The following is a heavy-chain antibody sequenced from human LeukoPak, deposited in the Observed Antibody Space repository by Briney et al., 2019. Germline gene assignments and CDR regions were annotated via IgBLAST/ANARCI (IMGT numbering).Heavy chain of an antibody. Sequence: GSVKVSCKASGYTFITYYMHWVRQAPGQGREWMGIINPNGGSTSYAQKFQGRVTMTRDMSTSTVYVELSSLRSEDTAVYYCTRGARRSASGDYFDYWGQGTLVTVSS. CDR1: GYTFITYY. V-gene: IGHV1-46*01. CDR2: INPNGGST. CDR3: TRGARRSASGDYFDY. D-gene: IGHD6-25*01. J-gene: IGHJ4*02.